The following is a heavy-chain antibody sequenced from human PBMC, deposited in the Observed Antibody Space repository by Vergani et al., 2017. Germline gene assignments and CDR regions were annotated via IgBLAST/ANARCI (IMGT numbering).Heavy chain of an antibody. D-gene: IGHD7-27*01. CDR3: ARGGNWESFY. V-gene: IGHV3-11*04. CDR1: GFSFSDYY. CDR2: ISSSGTI. Sequence: QVQLVESGGGLVKPGGSLRLSCPASGFSFSDYYMTWIRQAPGKGLEWVSYISSSGTIYYADSVKGRFTISRDNAKNSLHLQMNSLRAEDTAVYYCARGGNWESFYWGQGTLVTVSS. J-gene: IGHJ4*02.